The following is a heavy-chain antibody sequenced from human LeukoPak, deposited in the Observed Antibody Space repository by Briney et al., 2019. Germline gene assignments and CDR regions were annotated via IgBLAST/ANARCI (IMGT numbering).Heavy chain of an antibody. CDR1: GYTFTGYY. CDR2: INPNGGGA. V-gene: IGHV1-2*02. D-gene: IGHD6-19*01. Sequence: ASVKVSCKASGYTFTGYYIHWVRQAPGQGLEWMGWINPNGGGANYAQNFQGRVTMTRDTSISTAYMELSRLRSDDTAIYYCARENNSGWYRKAAFDYWGQGTLVTVTS. J-gene: IGHJ4*02. CDR3: ARENNSGWYRKAAFDY.